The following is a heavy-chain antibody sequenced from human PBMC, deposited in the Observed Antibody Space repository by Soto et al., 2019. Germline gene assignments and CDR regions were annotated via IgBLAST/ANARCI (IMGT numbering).Heavy chain of an antibody. CDR2: IKSKTDGGTT. CDR1: GFTFSXXX. V-gene: IGHV3-15*01. J-gene: IGHJ4*02. Sequence: EVQLVESGGGLVKPGGSLRLSCAASGFTFSXXXXXXXXXXXGKGLGWVGRIKSKTDGGTTDYAXXVKGRFTISRDDSXXXXXXXXXSXXXEXTAVXXCATSTQRLWGQGTLVTVSS. CDR3: ATSTQRL.